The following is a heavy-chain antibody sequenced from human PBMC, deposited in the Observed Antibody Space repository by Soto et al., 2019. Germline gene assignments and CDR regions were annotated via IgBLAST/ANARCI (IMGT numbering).Heavy chain of an antibody. D-gene: IGHD6-19*01. CDR1: GFTFSSYA. J-gene: IGHJ4*02. CDR3: ARGFGWLDY. V-gene: IGHV3-64*01. Sequence: EVQLVESGGGLVQPGGSLRLPCAASGFTFSSYAMHWARQAPGKGLDYVSAISSNGGSTYYANPVKGRFTISRDNSKNTLYLQMGSLRAEDMAVYYCARGFGWLDYWGQGTLVTVSS. CDR2: ISSNGGST.